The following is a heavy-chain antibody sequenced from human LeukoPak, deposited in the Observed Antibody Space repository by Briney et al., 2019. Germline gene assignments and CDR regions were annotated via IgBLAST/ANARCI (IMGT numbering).Heavy chain of an antibody. CDR1: GGTFSSYT. J-gene: IGHJ4*02. CDR3: AKGSGYSGYDYGGFDY. Sequence: SVKVSCKASGGTFSSYTISWVRQAPGQGLEWMGGIIPIFGTANYAQKFQGRVTITADKSTSTAYMELSSLRSEDTAVYYCAKGSGYSGYDYGGFDYWGQGTLVTVSS. CDR2: IIPIFGTA. V-gene: IGHV1-69*06. D-gene: IGHD5-12*01.